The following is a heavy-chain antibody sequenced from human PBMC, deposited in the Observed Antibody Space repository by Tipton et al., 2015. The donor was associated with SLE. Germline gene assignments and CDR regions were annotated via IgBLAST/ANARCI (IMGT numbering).Heavy chain of an antibody. D-gene: IGHD5-24*01. CDR3: ARQPGHGSWSFDV. J-gene: IGHJ3*01. V-gene: IGHV4-31*03. Sequence: TLSLTCIVSGGSISRGTYYWSWIRQHPGKGPEWIGYIYNSGGTYYNPSLKSRVTISIDTSKNQFSLKVNSVTAADTALYYCARQPGHGSWSFDVWGQGTMVTVSS. CDR1: GGSISRGTYY. CDR2: IYNSGGT.